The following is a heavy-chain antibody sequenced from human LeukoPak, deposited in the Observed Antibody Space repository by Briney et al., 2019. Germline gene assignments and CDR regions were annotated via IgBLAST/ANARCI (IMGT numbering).Heavy chain of an antibody. CDR2: IYYSGST. CDR3: KTAYEILTGPFDY. J-gene: IGHJ4*02. CDR1: GVTISSYY. V-gene: IGHV4-59*01. Sequence: FETLSLTCTVTGVTISSYYWSWIRQPPGKGLEWIGYIYYSGSTNYTPSRKSRVTISVDTSKNQFSLKMRSVTAADIFFYKQKTAYEILTGPFDYWGQGTLVTVSS. D-gene: IGHD3-9*01.